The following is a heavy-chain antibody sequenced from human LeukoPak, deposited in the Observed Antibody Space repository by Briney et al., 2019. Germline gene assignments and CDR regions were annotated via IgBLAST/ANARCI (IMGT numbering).Heavy chain of an antibody. V-gene: IGHV4-31*02. J-gene: IGHJ4*02. Sequence: YIYYSGSTYYNPSLKSRVTISVDTSKNQFSLKLSSVTAADTAVYYCARVSFGGVIVRPRTFDYWGQGTLVTVSS. D-gene: IGHD3-16*02. CDR2: IYYSGST. CDR3: ARVSFGGVIVRPRTFDY.